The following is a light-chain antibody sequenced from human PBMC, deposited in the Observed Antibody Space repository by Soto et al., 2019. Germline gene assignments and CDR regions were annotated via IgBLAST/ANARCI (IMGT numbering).Light chain of an antibody. Sequence: EIVLTQSPGILSLSPGARATLSCRASQTVAYTSLAWYQQRPGQAPRLLLYGTSTRATGTPDRFIGSGSGTAFTLTLSRLEPEDFAVYYCQQYVTTPRTFGQGTKVE. CDR2: GTS. V-gene: IGKV3-20*01. J-gene: IGKJ1*01. CDR3: QQYVTTPRT. CDR1: QTVAYTS.